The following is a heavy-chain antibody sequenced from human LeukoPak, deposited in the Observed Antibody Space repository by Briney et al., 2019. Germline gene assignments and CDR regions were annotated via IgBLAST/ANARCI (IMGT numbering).Heavy chain of an antibody. CDR3: AKSLNYDFWSAPSRDYFDY. V-gene: IGHV3-30*02. CDR1: GFTFSSYG. CDR2: IRYDGSNK. D-gene: IGHD3-3*01. J-gene: IGHJ4*02. Sequence: GSLRLSCAASGFTFSSYGMHWVRQAPGKGLEWVAFIRYDGSNKYYADSVKGRFTISRDNSKNTLYLQMNSLRAEDTAVYYCAKSLNYDFWSAPSRDYFDYWGQGTLVTVSS.